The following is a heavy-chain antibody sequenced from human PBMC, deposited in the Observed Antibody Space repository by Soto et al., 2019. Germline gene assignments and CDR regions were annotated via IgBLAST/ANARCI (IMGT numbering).Heavy chain of an antibody. CDR2: IYHSGST. J-gene: IGHJ4*02. V-gene: IGHV4-4*02. D-gene: IGHD6-19*01. CDR3: ARVKAVADFDY. Sequence: SETLSLTCAVSRGSISSSNWWSWVRQPPGKGLEWIGEIYHSGSTNYNPSLKSRVTISVDKSKNQFSLNLRSVTAADTAVYYCARVKAVADFDYWGQGTLVTVPS. CDR1: RGSISSSNW.